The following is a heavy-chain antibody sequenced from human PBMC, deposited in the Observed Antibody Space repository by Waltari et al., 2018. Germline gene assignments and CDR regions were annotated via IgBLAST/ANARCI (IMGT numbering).Heavy chain of an antibody. Sequence: EVQLLESGGGLVQPGGSLRLSCAASGFTFSSYAMSWVRQAPGKGLEWVSAISGSGGSTYYADSVKGRFTISRDNSKNTLYLQMNSLRAEDTAVYYCAKDTRDYYGSGSYKGDAFDIWGQGTMVTVSS. CDR2: ISGSGGST. J-gene: IGHJ3*02. V-gene: IGHV3-23*01. CDR3: AKDTRDYYGSGSYKGDAFDI. CDR1: GFTFSSYA. D-gene: IGHD3-10*01.